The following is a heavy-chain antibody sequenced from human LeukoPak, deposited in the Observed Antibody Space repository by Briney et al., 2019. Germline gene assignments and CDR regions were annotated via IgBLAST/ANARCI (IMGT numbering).Heavy chain of an antibody. J-gene: IGHJ4*02. V-gene: IGHV5-51*01. CDR3: ARQYYSYDSSGYYFDY. CDR2: IYPGDSDT. D-gene: IGHD3-22*01. Sequence: GASLQISCKGSGYSFTSYWSGWVRPMPGKGLEWMGIIYPGDSDTRYSPSFQGQVTISADKSISTAYLQWSSLKASDTALYYCARQYYSYDSSGYYFDYWGQGTLVTVSS. CDR1: GYSFTSYW.